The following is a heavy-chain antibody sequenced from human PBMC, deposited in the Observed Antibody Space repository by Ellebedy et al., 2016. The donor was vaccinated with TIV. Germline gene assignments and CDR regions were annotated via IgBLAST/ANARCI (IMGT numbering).Heavy chain of an antibody. J-gene: IGHJ2*01. V-gene: IGHV1-3*01. CDR1: GYTFTTYA. Sequence: AASVKVSCKASGYTFTTYAMHRVRHAPGQRLEWTGWINAGNGNTEYSQKFQGRVTMTEDTSTDTAYMELSSLRSEDTAVYYCATGGGIVGTTWWLFNLWGRGTLVTVSS. CDR2: INAGNGNT. CDR3: ATGGGIVGTTWWLFNL. D-gene: IGHD1-26*01.